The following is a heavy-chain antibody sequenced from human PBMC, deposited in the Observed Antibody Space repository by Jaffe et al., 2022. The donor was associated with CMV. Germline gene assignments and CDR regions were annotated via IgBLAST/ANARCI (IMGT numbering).Heavy chain of an antibody. D-gene: IGHD5-12*01. V-gene: IGHV3-23*01. CDR1: GFTFSSYA. Sequence: EVQLLESGGGLVQPGGSLRLSCAASGFTFSSYAMSWVRQAPGKGLEWVSAISGSGGSTYYADSVKGRFTISRDNSKNTLYLQMNSLRAEDTAVYYCAKGVGGLRFSPAPNWFDPWGQGTLVTVSS. CDR2: ISGSGGST. J-gene: IGHJ5*02. CDR3: AKGVGGLRFSPAPNWFDP.